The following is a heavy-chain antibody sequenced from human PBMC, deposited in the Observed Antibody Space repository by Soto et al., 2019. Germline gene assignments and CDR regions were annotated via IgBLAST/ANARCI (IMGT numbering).Heavy chain of an antibody. CDR2: MNPNSGNT. V-gene: IGHV1-8*01. CDR3: ASVVEMATIGLGS. J-gene: IGHJ4*02. Sequence: QVQLVQSGAEVKKPGASVKVSCKASGYTFTSYDINWVRQATGQGLEWMGWMNPNSGNTGYAQKFKGRVISTRNTSISTAYMELSSLRSEYTAVYYCASVVEMATIGLGSWGQGTLFTVSS. D-gene: IGHD5-12*01. CDR1: GYTFTSYD.